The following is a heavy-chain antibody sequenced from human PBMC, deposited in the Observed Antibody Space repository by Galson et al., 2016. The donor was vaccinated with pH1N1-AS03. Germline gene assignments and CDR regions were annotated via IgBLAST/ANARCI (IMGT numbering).Heavy chain of an antibody. CDR2: IDPSGGGT. CDR3: LAYGSGTQAYFDY. Sequence: SCKASGYTFTRYYMHWVRQAPGEGLEWMGVIDPSGGGTTYAQKFQDRVTMTRDTSTSSAHMELSSLRFDDTAVYYCLAYGSGTQAYFDYWGQGTPVAVSS. V-gene: IGHV1-46*01. CDR1: GYTFTRYY. J-gene: IGHJ4*02. D-gene: IGHD3-10*01.